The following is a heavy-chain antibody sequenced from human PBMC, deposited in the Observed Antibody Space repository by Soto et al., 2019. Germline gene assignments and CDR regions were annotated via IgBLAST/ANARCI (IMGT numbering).Heavy chain of an antibody. V-gene: IGHV3-74*01. CDR3: ARLGDCYDVFDI. CDR1: GFTFSRHW. Sequence: AGSLRLSCAASGFTFSRHWMHWVRQAPGKGLVWVSRINSDGSSINYEDSMKGRFTISRDNAKNPLYLQMTSLRAVDTAVNYCARLGDCYDVFDIWGQGTMVTVSS. D-gene: IGHD2-21*01. CDR2: INSDGSSI. J-gene: IGHJ3*02.